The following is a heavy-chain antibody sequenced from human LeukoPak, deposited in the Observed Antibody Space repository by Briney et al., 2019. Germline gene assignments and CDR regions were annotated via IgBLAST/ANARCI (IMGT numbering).Heavy chain of an antibody. CDR2: IGTAGDT. V-gene: IGHV3-13*01. Sequence: GGSLRLSCAASGFTVSSYDMHWVRQATGKGLEWVSAIGTAGDTYYPGSVKGRFTISRENAKNSLYLQMNSLRAGDTAVYYCARSTYYYDSSGYSPDYYYGMDVWGQATTVTVSS. D-gene: IGHD3-22*01. J-gene: IGHJ6*02. CDR1: GFTVSSYD. CDR3: ARSTYYYDSSGYSPDYYYGMDV.